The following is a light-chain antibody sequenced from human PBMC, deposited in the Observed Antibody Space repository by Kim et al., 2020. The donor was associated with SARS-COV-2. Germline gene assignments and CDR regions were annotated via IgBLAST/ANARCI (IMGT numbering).Light chain of an antibody. J-gene: IGKJ5*01. CDR1: QSVRSGY. V-gene: IGKV3-20*01. Sequence: SPGERATRPCRASQSVRSGYVAWYQQKPGQAPRLLIYDASSRATGITDRFSGSGSGTDFTLTISRLEPEDFAVYYCQQYTGSPITFGQGTRLEIK. CDR3: QQYTGSPIT. CDR2: DAS.